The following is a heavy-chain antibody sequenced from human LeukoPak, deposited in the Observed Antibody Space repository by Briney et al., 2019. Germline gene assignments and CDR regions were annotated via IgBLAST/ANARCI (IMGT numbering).Heavy chain of an antibody. D-gene: IGHD6-6*01. J-gene: IGHJ4*02. V-gene: IGHV3-30*18. CDR2: IAYDGTNK. CDR1: GFTVSSNS. Sequence: GGSLRLSCTVSGFTVSSNSMSWVRQAPGKGLEWVAVIAYDGTNKYHADSVKGRFTISRDNSKNTLYLQMNSLRVEDTAVYYCAKGKYSSSSLDYWGQGTLVTVSS. CDR3: AKGKYSSSSLDY.